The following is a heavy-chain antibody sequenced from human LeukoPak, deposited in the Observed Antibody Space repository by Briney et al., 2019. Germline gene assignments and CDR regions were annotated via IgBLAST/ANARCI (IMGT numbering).Heavy chain of an antibody. J-gene: IGHJ4*02. D-gene: IGHD4-23*01. CDR2: IYYSGST. CDR1: GGSISSYY. CDR3: ARLPYYGGYSRSFHY. Sequence: SETLSLTCTVSGGSISSYYWGWLRQPPGKGLEWIGSIYYSGSTYYNPSLKSRVTISVDTSKNQFSLKLSSVTAADTAVYYCARLPYYGGYSRSFHYWGQGTLVTVSS. V-gene: IGHV4-39*01.